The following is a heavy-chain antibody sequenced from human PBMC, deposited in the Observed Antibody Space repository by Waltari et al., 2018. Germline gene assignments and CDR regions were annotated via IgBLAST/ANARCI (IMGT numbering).Heavy chain of an antibody. Sequence: QLQLQESGPGLVKPSETLSLTCSVSGDSVTSGSYSWGWIRQPPRKGLEWIGIMYYRGSSYSNPSLKSRVTISVDTSKNQFSLKLSSVAAADTAVYYCARAFGSGSYAWFDSWGQGTLVTVSS. D-gene: IGHD3-10*01. CDR1: GDSVTSGSYS. CDR2: MYYRGSS. J-gene: IGHJ5*01. CDR3: ARAFGSGSYAWFDS. V-gene: IGHV4-39*01.